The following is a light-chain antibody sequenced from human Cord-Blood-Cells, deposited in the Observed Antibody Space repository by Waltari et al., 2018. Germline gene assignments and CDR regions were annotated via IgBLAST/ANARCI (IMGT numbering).Light chain of an antibody. CDR2: AAS. CDR1: QSISSY. CDR3: QQSYSTPIT. V-gene: IGKV1-39*01. Sequence: DIQMTQSPSSLSASVGDRVTITCRASQSISSYLNWYQQKPGKAPKLLIYAASSLQSGVPSRFSGSGSETDFTLTISSLQPEDFATYYCQQSYSTPITSGQGTRLEIK. J-gene: IGKJ5*01.